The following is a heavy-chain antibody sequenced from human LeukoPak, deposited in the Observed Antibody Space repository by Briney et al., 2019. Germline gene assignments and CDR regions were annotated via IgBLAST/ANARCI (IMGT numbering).Heavy chain of an antibody. CDR3: ARLGRIAVAGTFFYYYYMDV. V-gene: IGHV4-4*07. CDR1: GGSISSYY. J-gene: IGHJ6*03. Sequence: SETLSLTCTVSGGSISSYYWSWIRQPAGKGLEWIGRFYSGGSTDYNPSLKSRVTMSVDTSKNQFSPKLSSVTAADTAVYYCARLGRIAVAGTFFYYYYMDVWGKGTTVTVSS. D-gene: IGHD6-19*01. CDR2: FYSGGST.